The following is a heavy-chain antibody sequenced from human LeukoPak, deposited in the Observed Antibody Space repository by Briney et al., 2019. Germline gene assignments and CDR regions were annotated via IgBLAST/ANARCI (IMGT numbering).Heavy chain of an antibody. CDR1: GFTFSSYA. J-gene: IGHJ5*02. CDR3: ATATFYATSGYFPS. D-gene: IGHD3-22*01. V-gene: IGHV3-23*01. CDR2: ISGSGGST. Sequence: GGSLRLSCAASGFTFSSYAMSWVRQAPGKGLEWVSAISGSGGSTYYADSVKGRFTISRDNAKNTLHLQMNSLRDEDTAVYYCATATFYATSGYFPSWGQGTLVTVSS.